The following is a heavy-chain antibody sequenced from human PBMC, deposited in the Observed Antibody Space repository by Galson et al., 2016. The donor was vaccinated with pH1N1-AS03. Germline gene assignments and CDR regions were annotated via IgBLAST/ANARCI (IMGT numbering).Heavy chain of an antibody. J-gene: IGHJ4*02. CDR2: IFWDGET. CDR3: ARSTHVIEGLDF. CDR1: GFSLSTGGVH. D-gene: IGHD3-10*01. V-gene: IGHV2-5*02. Sequence: PALVKPTQTLTLTCSFSGFSLSTGGVHVAWIRQPPGKALEWLALIFWDGETRYRPSRTSRLTITKDTAKNEVVLTMTNMDPVDTTTYYCARSTHVIEGLDFWRQGILVTVSS.